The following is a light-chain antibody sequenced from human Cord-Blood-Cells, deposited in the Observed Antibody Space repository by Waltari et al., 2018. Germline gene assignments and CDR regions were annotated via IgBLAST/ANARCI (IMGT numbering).Light chain of an antibody. Sequence: EIVLTQSPGTLSLSPGERATLSCRASQSVSSSYLALYQQKPGQAPRLLIYCASRSATGVPDRFSGSGSGAEFTLTISRREPEDFGVYYGQQYGSSPGTFGQGTKVEIK. J-gene: IGKJ1*01. CDR2: CAS. V-gene: IGKV3-20*01. CDR1: QSVSSSY. CDR3: QQYGSSPGT.